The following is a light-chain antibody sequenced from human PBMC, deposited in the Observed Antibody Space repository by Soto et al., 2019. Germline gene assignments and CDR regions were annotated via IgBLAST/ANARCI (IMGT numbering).Light chain of an antibody. Sequence: QSVLTQPPSASGTPGQRVTISCSGSSSNIGGNPVNWYRQLPGTAPKPLLYSDVQRPSGVPDRVSGSKSGPSASLAISGLQSEYEADYFYAAWDDSLSALLFGGGTKLTVL. CDR1: SSNIGGNP. CDR3: AAWDDSLSALL. J-gene: IGLJ2*01. V-gene: IGLV1-44*01. CDR2: SDV.